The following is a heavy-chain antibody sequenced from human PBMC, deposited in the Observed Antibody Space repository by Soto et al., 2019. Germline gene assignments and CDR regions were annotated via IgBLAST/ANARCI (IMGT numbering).Heavy chain of an antibody. CDR3: ARVISLGIAVAGGMNYYYYMDV. D-gene: IGHD6-19*01. Sequence: SSETLSLTCTVSGGSISSYYWSWIRQPPGKGLEWIGYIYYSGSTNYNPSLKSRVTISVDTSKNQFSLKLSSVTAADTAVYYCARVISLGIAVAGGMNYYYYMDVWGKGTTVTVSS. CDR2: IYYSGST. J-gene: IGHJ6*03. CDR1: GGSISSYY. V-gene: IGHV4-59*01.